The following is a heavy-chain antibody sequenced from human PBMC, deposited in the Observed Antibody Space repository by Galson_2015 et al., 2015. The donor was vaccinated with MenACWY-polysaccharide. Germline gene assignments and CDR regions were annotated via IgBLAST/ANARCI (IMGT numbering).Heavy chain of an antibody. V-gene: IGHV3-23*01. D-gene: IGHD6-19*01. CDR1: GFSFSSHS. Sequence: SLRLSCAASGFSFSSHSMSWVRQTPGKGLEWVSAISGGGGSTYYTDSVTGRFTISRDNSKNTVYLEMNGLRVDDTAVYYCAKDSDYTTGWYSADYWGQGTLVTVSS. CDR2: ISGGGGST. J-gene: IGHJ4*02. CDR3: AKDSDYTTGWYSADY.